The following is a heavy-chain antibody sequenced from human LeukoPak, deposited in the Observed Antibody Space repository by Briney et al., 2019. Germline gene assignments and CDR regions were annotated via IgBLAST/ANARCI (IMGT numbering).Heavy chain of an antibody. Sequence: SVKVSCKASGGTFSSYAISWVRQAPGQGLEWMGRIIPILGIANYAQKFQGRVTITADKSTSTAYMELSSLRSEDTAVYYCARDSGYSSSWAFDYWGQGTLVTVSS. V-gene: IGHV1-69*04. J-gene: IGHJ4*02. CDR2: IIPILGIA. CDR1: GGTFSSYA. D-gene: IGHD6-13*01. CDR3: ARDSGYSSSWAFDY.